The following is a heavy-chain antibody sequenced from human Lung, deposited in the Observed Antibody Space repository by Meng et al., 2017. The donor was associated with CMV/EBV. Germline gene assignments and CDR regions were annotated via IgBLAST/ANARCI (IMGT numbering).Heavy chain of an antibody. CDR2: ISGSGSTI. Sequence: RISCVASGFTFSSYGVSWVRQAPGKGLEWVSYISGSGSTIYYADSVKGRFTISRDNAKNSLHLQMNSLRAEDTAVYYCARDPLYDLGNFYYYGMDVXGQGXTVTVSS. J-gene: IGHJ6*02. CDR3: ARDPLYDLGNFYYYGMDV. D-gene: IGHD3-3*01. CDR1: GFTFSSYG. V-gene: IGHV3-48*03.